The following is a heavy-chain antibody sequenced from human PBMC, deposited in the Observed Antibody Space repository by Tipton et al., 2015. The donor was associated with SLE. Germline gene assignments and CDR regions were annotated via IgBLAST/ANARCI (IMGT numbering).Heavy chain of an antibody. V-gene: IGHV4-34*01. D-gene: IGHD2-2*01. CDR2: INHTGST. Sequence: TLSLTCAVYGGSFSDYYWSWIRQTPGEGLEWIGEINHTGSTNYNPSLKSRVTISVDTSKNQFSLKLSSVTAADTAVYYCARINVPTAMDFYYYYMDVWGNGTTVTVSS. CDR3: ARINVPTAMDFYYYYMDV. J-gene: IGHJ6*03. CDR1: GGSFSDYY.